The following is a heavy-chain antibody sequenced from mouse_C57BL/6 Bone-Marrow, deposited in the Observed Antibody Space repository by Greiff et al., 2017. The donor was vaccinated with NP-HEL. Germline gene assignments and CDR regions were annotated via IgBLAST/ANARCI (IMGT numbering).Heavy chain of an antibody. J-gene: IGHJ1*03. CDR1: GYTFTSYT. CDR2: INPSSGYT. CDR3: ARSPITTVVGYFDV. D-gene: IGHD1-1*01. Sequence: QVQLQQSGAELARPGASVKMSCKASGYTFTSYTMHWVKQRPGQGLEWIGYINPSSGYTKYNQKFKDKATLTADKSSSTAYMQLSSLTSEDSAVYYCARSPITTVVGYFDVWGTGTTVTVSS. V-gene: IGHV1-4*01.